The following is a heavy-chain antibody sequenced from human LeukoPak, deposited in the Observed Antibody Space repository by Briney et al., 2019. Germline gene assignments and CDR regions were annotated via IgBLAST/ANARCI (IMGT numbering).Heavy chain of an antibody. CDR2: ISGDSGAK. Sequence: GGSLRLSCAASGFTFSKYAMSWVRQAPGKGLEWVSAISGDSGAKHYADSVKGRFTISRDNSKDTLYLQMNSLRADDTAVYYCAKARYCSGGTCYLLYYGMDVWGQGTAVTVS. CDR1: GFTFSKYA. J-gene: IGHJ6*02. D-gene: IGHD2-15*01. V-gene: IGHV3-23*01. CDR3: AKARYCSGGTCYLLYYGMDV.